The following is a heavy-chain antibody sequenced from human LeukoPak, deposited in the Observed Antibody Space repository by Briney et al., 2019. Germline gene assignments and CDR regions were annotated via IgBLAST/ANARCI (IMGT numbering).Heavy chain of an antibody. CDR2: IKQDGSEK. J-gene: IGHJ6*02. V-gene: IGHV3-7*01. CDR3: AGVGGYYYGMDV. Sequence: GGSLRLSCAASGFTFSTYWMSWVRQAPGKGLEWVANIKQDGSEKYYVDSVKGRFTFSRDNAKNSLYLQMSSLRAEDTAVYHCAGVGGYYYGMDVWGQGTTVTVSS. CDR1: GFTFSTYW.